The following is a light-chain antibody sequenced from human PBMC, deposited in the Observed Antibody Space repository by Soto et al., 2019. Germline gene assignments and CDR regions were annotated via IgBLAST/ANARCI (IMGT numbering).Light chain of an antibody. V-gene: IGKV1-33*01. Sequence: DIQMTQSPSSLSASVGDRVTITCQASQDISNYLNWYQQKPGKAHKVLIYDASNLETGVPSRFSGSGSGTDFTFTISSLQPEDIATYYCQQYDNLPPFTFGPGTKVDIK. CDR1: QDISNY. CDR3: QQYDNLPPFT. CDR2: DAS. J-gene: IGKJ3*01.